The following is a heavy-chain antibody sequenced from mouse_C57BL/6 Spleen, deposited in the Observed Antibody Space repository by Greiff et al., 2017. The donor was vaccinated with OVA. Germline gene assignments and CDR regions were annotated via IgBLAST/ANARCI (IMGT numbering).Heavy chain of an antibody. CDR3: ARGRESFDY. CDR1: GFTFSDYY. J-gene: IGHJ2*01. CDR2: INYDGSST. Sequence: EVKLVESEGGLVQPGSSMKLSCTASGFTFSDYYMAWVRQVPEKGLEWVANINYDGSSTYYLDSLKSRFIISRDNAKNILYLQMSSLKSEDTATYYCARGRESFDYWGQGTTLTVSS. V-gene: IGHV5-16*01.